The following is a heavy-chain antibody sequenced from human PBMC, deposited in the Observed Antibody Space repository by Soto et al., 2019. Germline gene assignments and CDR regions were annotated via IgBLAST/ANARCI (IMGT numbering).Heavy chain of an antibody. D-gene: IGHD1-26*01. CDR3: ARFPQTAIVGAADFDY. Sequence: QVQLVQSGAEVKKPGSSVKVSCKASGGTFSSYIISWVRQAPGQGLEWMGRIIPILGIANYAQKFQGRVTIAADKCTSTAYMELSSLRSEDTAVYYCARFPQTAIVGAADFDYWGQGTLVTVSS. J-gene: IGHJ4*02. V-gene: IGHV1-69*02. CDR1: GGTFSSYI. CDR2: IIPILGIA.